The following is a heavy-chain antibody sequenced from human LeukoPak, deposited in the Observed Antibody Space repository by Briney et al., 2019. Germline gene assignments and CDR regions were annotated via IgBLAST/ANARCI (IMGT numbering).Heavy chain of an antibody. CDR2: IYHSGST. J-gene: IGHJ4*02. D-gene: IGHD6-6*01. Sequence: PSQTLSLTCTVSGGSISSGGYYWSWIRQPPGKGLEWIGYIYHSGSTYYNPSLKSRVTISVDTSKNQFSLKLSSVTAADTAVYYCARQRKTSSSTPHYFDYWGQGTLVTVSS. V-gene: IGHV4-30-2*03. CDR3: ARQRKTSSSTPHYFDY. CDR1: GGSISSGGYY.